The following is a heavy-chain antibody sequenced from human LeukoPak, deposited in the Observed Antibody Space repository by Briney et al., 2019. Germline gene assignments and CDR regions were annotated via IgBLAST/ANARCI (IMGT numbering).Heavy chain of an antibody. J-gene: IGHJ4*02. D-gene: IGHD3-16*01. CDR1: GFTFSSYS. CDR2: ISSSSSTI. V-gene: IGHV3-48*02. Sequence: PGGSLRPSCVASGFTFSSYSMNWVRQAPGKRLEWDSYISSSSSTIYYADSVKGRFTISRDNAKNSLYLQMNSLRDEDTAVYYCARTGYYVWGSYDYWGQGTLVTVSS. CDR3: ARTGYYVWGSYDY.